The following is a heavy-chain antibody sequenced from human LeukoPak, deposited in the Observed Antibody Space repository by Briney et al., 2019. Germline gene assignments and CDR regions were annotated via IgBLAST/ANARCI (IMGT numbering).Heavy chain of an antibody. D-gene: IGHD4-17*01. J-gene: IGHJ5*02. CDR2: IIPIFGTA. Sequence: SVKVSSKASGGTFSSYAISWVRQAPGQGLEWMGGIIPIFGTANYAQKFQGRVTITTDESTSTAYMELSSLRSEDTAVYYCARSFLPGATVTNWFDPWGQGTLVTVSS. CDR1: GGTFSSYA. V-gene: IGHV1-69*05. CDR3: ARSFLPGATVTNWFDP.